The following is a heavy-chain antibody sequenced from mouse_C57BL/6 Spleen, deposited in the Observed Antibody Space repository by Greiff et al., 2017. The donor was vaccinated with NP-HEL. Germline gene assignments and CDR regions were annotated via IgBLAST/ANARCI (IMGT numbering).Heavy chain of an antibody. CDR1: GYTFTSYW. CDR2: IHPNSGST. CDR3: ARDSGIYYGNSYYAMDY. D-gene: IGHD2-1*01. Sequence: QVQLQQPGAELVKPGASVKLSCKASGYTFTSYWMHWVKQRPGQGLEWIGMIHPNSGSTNYNEKFKSKATLTVDKSSSTAYMQLSSLTSEDSAVYYCARDSGIYYGNSYYAMDYWGQGTSVTVSS. J-gene: IGHJ4*01. V-gene: IGHV1-64*01.